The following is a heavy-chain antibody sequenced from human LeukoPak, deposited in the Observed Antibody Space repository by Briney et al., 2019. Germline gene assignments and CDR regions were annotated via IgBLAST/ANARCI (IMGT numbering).Heavy chain of an antibody. D-gene: IGHD4-17*01. CDR1: GFTFSSYA. V-gene: IGHV3-23*01. CDR3: AKESPYGDNRLYYFDH. Sequence: GGSLRLSCAASGFTFSSYAMSWVRQGPGKGLEWVSAISSTGGRTYYADSVKGRFTISRDNSRNTVYLQVNSLRAEDTAVYYCAKESPYGDNRLYYFDHWGQGTLVTVSS. J-gene: IGHJ4*02. CDR2: ISSTGGRT.